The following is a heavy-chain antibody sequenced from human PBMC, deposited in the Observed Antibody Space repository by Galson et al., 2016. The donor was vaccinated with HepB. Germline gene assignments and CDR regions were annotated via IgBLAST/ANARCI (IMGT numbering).Heavy chain of an antibody. CDR2: ISPSGVSR. CDR1: GYTFTSYY. D-gene: IGHD3-16*01. Sequence: SVKVSCKASGYTFTSYYMHWVRQAPGQGLEWMGIISPSGVSRSYAQKFQGRVTMTRDTSTSTVYMELSSLRSEDTAVYYCASPSQGEIVRNYYYGMDVWGPGTTVTVSS. J-gene: IGHJ6*02. V-gene: IGHV1-46*01. CDR3: ASPSQGEIVRNYYYGMDV.